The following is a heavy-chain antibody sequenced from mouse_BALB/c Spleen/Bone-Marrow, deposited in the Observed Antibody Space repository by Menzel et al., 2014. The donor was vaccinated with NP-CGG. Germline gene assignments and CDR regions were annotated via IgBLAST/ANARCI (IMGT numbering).Heavy chain of an antibody. Sequence: DVKLVESGGGLVQPGGSRKLSCAASGITFSSFGMHWVRQAPEKGLEWVAYISSGSSTIYYADTVKGRSTISRDNPKNHLFVQMTSLRHEDTAMYYCARDYGYAMDYWGQGTSVTVSS. CDR3: ARDYGYAMDY. V-gene: IGHV5-17*02. CDR2: ISSGSSTI. CDR1: GITFSSFG. D-gene: IGHD1-1*01. J-gene: IGHJ4*01.